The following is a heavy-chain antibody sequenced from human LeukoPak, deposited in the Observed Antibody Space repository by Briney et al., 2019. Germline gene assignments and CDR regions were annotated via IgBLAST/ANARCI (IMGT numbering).Heavy chain of an antibody. D-gene: IGHD3-10*01. CDR1: GYTFTDYY. J-gene: IGHJ4*02. V-gene: IGHV1-2*02. Sequence: ASVKVSCKASGYTFTDYYITWVRQAPGHGLEWVGWINPNSGGTNYAQKFQGRVTMTRDTSISTAYMELSRLRSDDTAVYYCARKYYGSGSYFDYWGQGTLVTVSS. CDR3: ARKYYGSGSYFDY. CDR2: INPNSGGT.